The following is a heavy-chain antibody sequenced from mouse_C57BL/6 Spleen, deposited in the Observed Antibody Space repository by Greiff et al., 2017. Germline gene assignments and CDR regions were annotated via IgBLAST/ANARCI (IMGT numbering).Heavy chain of an antibody. Sequence: EVKLVESGGGLVKPGGSLKLSCAASGFTFSDYGMHWVRQAPEKGLEWVAYLSSGSSTIYYADTVKGRFTISRDNAKNTLFLQMTSLRSEDTAMYYCARGWDGYFDYWGQGTTLTVSS. V-gene: IGHV5-17*01. CDR3: ARGWDGYFDY. J-gene: IGHJ2*01. D-gene: IGHD4-1*01. CDR1: GFTFSDYG. CDR2: LSSGSSTI.